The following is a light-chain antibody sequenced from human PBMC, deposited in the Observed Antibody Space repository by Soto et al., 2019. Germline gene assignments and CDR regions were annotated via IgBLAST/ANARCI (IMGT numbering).Light chain of an antibody. V-gene: IGKV3D-7*01. CDR1: QSVTSSY. CDR3: QQYNNWPRT. J-gene: IGKJ1*01. CDR2: GAS. Sequence: EIVLTQSPATLSLSPGERATLSCRASQSVTSSYLTWYQQKPGQAPRLLIYGASTRAAGIPDRFSGSGSGTDFTLTISSLQSEDIAVYYCQQYNNWPRTFGQGTKVDI.